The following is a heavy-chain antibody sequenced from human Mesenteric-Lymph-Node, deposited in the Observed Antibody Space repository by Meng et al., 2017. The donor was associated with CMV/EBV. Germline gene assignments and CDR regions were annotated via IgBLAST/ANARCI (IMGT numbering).Heavy chain of an antibody. D-gene: IGHD4-23*01. V-gene: IGHV4-34*01. CDR2: INHSGST. J-gene: IGHJ4*02. CDR3: ARHQRWLKSEGGFNY. CDR1: VGSFSGYY. Sequence: QVPLQQWGAVLLKPSDSLSLPCAVYVGSFSGYYSSWIRQPPGKGLKWIGEINHSGSTNYNPSLKSRVTISVDTSKNQFSLKLSSVTAADTAVYYCARHQRWLKSEGGFNYWGQGTLVTVSS.